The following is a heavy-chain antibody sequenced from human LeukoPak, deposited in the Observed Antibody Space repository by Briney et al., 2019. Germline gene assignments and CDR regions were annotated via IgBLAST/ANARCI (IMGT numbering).Heavy chain of an antibody. J-gene: IGHJ3*02. CDR1: GGSISRYY. Sequence: SETLSLTCTVSGGSISRYYWSWIRQPPGKGLEWIGYINYSGSTNYNPSLKSRVTISVDTSKNQFSLKLSSVTAADTAVYYCATAIAVANDAFDIWGQGTMVTVSS. V-gene: IGHV4-59*01. D-gene: IGHD6-19*01. CDR3: ATAIAVANDAFDI. CDR2: INYSGST.